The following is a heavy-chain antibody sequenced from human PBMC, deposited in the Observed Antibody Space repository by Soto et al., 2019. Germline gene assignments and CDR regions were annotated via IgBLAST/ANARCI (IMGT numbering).Heavy chain of an antibody. V-gene: IGHV4-39*02. J-gene: IGHJ5*02. CDR2: IFYTGTT. CDR3: ARLVVVAPVANA. Sequence: SETLSLTCSVSGGSINYNSYYFCCIRQPPGKGLEWVGGIFYTGTTYYSPSLKDRVTISVDTSKNSFSLNLTSVTAADTAVYFCARLVVVAPVANAWGQGTLVTVSS. D-gene: IGHD2-2*01. CDR1: GGSINYNSYY.